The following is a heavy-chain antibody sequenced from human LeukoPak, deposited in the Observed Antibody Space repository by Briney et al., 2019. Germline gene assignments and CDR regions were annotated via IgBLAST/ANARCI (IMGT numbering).Heavy chain of an antibody. CDR1: GFTFSSYG. CDR2: LSFDGSRQ. J-gene: IGHJ4*02. V-gene: IGHV3-30*19. CDR3: VKSYGDHYLFEY. Sequence: GRSLRLSCAASGFTFSSYGMHWVRQAPGKGLEWVAVLSFDGSRQYYADAVRGRFIISRDISKNTLFLQMNNLRAEHTAIYYCVKSYGDHYLFEYWGQGTLVTVSS. D-gene: IGHD4-17*01.